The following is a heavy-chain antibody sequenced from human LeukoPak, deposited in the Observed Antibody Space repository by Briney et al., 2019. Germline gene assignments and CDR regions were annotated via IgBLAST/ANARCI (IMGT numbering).Heavy chain of an antibody. J-gene: IGHJ6*02. V-gene: IGHV3-30*03. D-gene: IGHD1-26*01. CDR2: ISYDGSNK. Sequence: GGSLRLSCAASGFTFSSYGMHWVRQAPGKGLEWVAVISYDGSNKYYADSVKGRFTISRDNSKNTLYLQMNSLRAEDTAVYYCAIPQARGSYDYYYGMDVWGQGTTVTVSS. CDR1: GFTFSSYG. CDR3: AIPQARGSYDYYYGMDV.